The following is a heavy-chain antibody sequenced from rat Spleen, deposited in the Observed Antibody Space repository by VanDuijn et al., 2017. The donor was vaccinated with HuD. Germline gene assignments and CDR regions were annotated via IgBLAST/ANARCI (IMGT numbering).Heavy chain of an antibody. V-gene: IGHV2-34*01. D-gene: IGHD4-2*01. CDR2: MGYDGDT. CDR3: ARDRTGPFDY. CDR1: GFSLTSYS. Sequence: QVQLKESGPGLVQPSQTLSLTCTVSGFSLTSYSVSWVRQPSGKGPEWMGRMGYDGDTAYNSFFKSRLIISRDTSKSQVFLKMNSLQTEDTATYYCARDRTGPFDYWGQGVKVTVSS. J-gene: IGHJ2*01.